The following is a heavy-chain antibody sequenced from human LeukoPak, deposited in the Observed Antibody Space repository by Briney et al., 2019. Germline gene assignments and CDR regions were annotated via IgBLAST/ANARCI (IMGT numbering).Heavy chain of an antibody. V-gene: IGHV3-74*01. D-gene: IGHD1-7*01. CDR1: GFTFSSYW. CDR3: ARDNNWNYPDY. CDR2: ISSDGGTT. J-gene: IGHJ4*02. Sequence: GGSLRLSCAASGFTFSSYWMHWVRQAPGKGLVWVSRISSDGGTTRYADSVKGRFTVSRDNAKNTLFLQMNSLRAEDTAVYYCARDNNWNYPDYWGQGTLVPVSS.